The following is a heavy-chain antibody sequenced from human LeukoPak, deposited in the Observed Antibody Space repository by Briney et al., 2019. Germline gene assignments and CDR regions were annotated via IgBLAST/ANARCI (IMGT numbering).Heavy chain of an antibody. CDR3: ARGGSSSWFYYYYYGMDV. V-gene: IGHV4-4*02. CDR1: GFTFSSYA. Sequence: SGGSLRLSCAASGFTFSSYAMHWVRQPPGKGLEWIGEIYHSGSTNYNPSLKSRVTISVDKSKNQFSLKLSSVTAADTAVYYCARGGSSSWFYYYYYGMDVWGQGTTVTVSS. D-gene: IGHD6-13*01. J-gene: IGHJ6*02. CDR2: IYHSGST.